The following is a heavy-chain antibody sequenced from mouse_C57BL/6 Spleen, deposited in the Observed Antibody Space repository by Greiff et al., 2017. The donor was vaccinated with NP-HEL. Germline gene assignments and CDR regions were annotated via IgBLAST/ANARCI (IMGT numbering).Heavy chain of an antibody. D-gene: IGHD1-1*01. V-gene: IGHV1-50*01. CDR1: GYTFTSYW. CDR2: IDPSDSYT. Sequence: QVQLQQPGAELVKPGASVKLSCKASGYTFTSYWMQWVKQRPGQGLEWIGEIDPSDSYTNYNQKFKGKATLTVDTSSSTAYMQLSSLTSEDSAVYYCARRGVVATRGFAYWGQGTLVTVSA. J-gene: IGHJ3*01. CDR3: ARRGVVATRGFAY.